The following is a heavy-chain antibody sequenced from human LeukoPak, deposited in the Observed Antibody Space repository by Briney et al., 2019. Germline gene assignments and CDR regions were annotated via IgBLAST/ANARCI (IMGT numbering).Heavy chain of an antibody. CDR3: ARCWSFDRGYCDF. V-gene: IGHV1-18*01. CDR1: GHIFTSYG. CDR2: VSAYNFAT. D-gene: IGHD5-12*01. J-gene: IGHJ4*02. Sequence: ASVRVSCKTSGHIFTSYGFTWVRQAPGRRPEWMGWVSAYNFATDYAWKFQGRVTMTADTSTGTVCMDLRSLRGDDTAIYYCARCWSFDRGYCDFWGRGTQVIVSS.